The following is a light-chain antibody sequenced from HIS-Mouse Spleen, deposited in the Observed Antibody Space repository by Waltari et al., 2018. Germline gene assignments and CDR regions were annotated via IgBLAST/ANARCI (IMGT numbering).Light chain of an antibody. Sequence: QSALTQPASVSGSPGQSITISCTGTSSDVGSYNLVSWYQQNQGKAPKLMIYEGSKRPSGFSTLLSGSKTGNTASLTICWLQSEDEAYYYFCSYAGSSTWVFGGGTKRTVL. CDR2: EGS. V-gene: IGLV2-23*01. CDR3: CSYAGSSTWV. J-gene: IGLJ3*02. CDR1: SSDVGSYNL.